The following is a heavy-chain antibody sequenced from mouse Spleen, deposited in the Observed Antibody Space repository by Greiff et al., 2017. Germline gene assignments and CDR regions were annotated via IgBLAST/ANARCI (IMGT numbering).Heavy chain of an antibody. CDR3: TSTVSDWYFDV. J-gene: IGHJ1*03. Sequence: VQLVESGAELVRPGASVTLSCKASGYTFTDYEMHWVKQTPVHGLEWIGAIDPETGGTAYNQKFKGKAILTADKSSSTAYMELRSLTSEDSAVYYCTSTVSDWYFDVWGTGTTVTVSS. D-gene: IGHD1-1*01. CDR1: GYTFTDYE. V-gene: IGHV1-15*01. CDR2: IDPETGGT.